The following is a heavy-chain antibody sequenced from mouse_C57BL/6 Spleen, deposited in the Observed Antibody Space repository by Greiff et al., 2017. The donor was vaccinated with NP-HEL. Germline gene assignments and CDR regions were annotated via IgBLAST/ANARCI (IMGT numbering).Heavy chain of an antibody. Sequence: EVKLMESGGGLVQPGGSMKLSCVASGFTFSNYWMNWVRQSPEEGLEWVAQIRLKSDNYATHYAESVKGRFTISRDDSKSSVYLQMNNLRAEDTGIYYCTGDDAMDYWGQGTSVTVSS. V-gene: IGHV6-3*01. CDR2: IRLKSDNYAT. CDR3: TGDDAMDY. J-gene: IGHJ4*01. CDR1: GFTFSNYW.